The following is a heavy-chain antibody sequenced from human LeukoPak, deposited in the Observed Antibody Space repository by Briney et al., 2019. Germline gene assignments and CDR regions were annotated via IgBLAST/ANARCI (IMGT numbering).Heavy chain of an antibody. CDR1: GFTFSSYG. CDR2: IWYDGSNK. Sequence: GRSLRLSCAASGFTFSSYGMHWVRQAPGKGLEWVAVIWYDGSNKYYADSVKGRFTISRDNSKNTLYLQMNSLRAEDTAVYYCARDKNFNNWFDPWGQGTLVTVSS. V-gene: IGHV3-33*01. D-gene: IGHD1-7*01. CDR3: ARDKNFNNWFDP. J-gene: IGHJ5*02.